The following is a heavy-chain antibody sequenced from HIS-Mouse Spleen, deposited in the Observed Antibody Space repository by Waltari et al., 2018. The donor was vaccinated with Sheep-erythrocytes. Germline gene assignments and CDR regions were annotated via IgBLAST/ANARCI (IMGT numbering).Heavy chain of an antibody. Sequence: EVQLVESGGGLVQPGRSLRLSCAASGFTFDDYAMHWVRQAPGKGLDWVSGISWNSGSIGYADSVKGRFTISRDNAKNSLYLQMNSLRAEDTALYYCAKVGGGWGQGTMVTVSS. CDR1: GFTFDDYA. J-gene: IGHJ3*01. CDR3: AKVGGG. V-gene: IGHV3-9*01. D-gene: IGHD3-10*01. CDR2: ISWNSGSI.